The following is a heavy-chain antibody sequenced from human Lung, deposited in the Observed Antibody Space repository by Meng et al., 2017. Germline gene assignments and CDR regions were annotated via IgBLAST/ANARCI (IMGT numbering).Heavy chain of an antibody. V-gene: IGHV4-34*01. CDR1: GGSFSDYY. CDR2: INHSGST. Sequence: QVQLQQWGAGLFKPSETLSLTCVVSGGSFSDYYWSWIRQPPGKGLEWIGEINHSGSTNYSPSLESRATISVDTSQNNLSLKLSSVTAADSAVYYCARGPTTMAHDFNYWGQGTLVTVSS. CDR3: ARGPTTMAHDFNY. D-gene: IGHD4-11*01. J-gene: IGHJ4*02.